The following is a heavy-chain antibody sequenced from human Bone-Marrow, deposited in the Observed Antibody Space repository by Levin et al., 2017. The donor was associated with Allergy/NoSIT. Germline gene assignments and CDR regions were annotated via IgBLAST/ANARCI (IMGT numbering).Heavy chain of an antibody. CDR1: CFTFHFFA. CDR2: LSSSGPPP. Sequence: PGFSLLLSFPSFCFTFHFFALFGVRQAPGPFLSFFSFLSSSGPPPFYADSVKGRFTISRDNSKNTMSRLMSSLRAEDTAVYYCARDSSSNLFSFFYFYMDVWGKGTAVTVSS. V-gene: IGHV3-30*15. J-gene: IGHJ6*03. CDR3: ARDSSSNLFSFFYFYMDV. D-gene: IGHD6-13*01.